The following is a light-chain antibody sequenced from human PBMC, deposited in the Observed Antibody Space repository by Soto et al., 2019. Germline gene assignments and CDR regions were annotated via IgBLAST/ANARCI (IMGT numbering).Light chain of an antibody. CDR3: QQYNNYPRT. Sequence: DIEMTQSPSTLSASIGDGVTMTCRSSGSISGWLAWYQQQPGKAPKLLIYDASNLESGVPSRFSGSGSGTEFTLAISSLQPDDFATYYCQQYNNYPRTFGQGAKVDIK. J-gene: IGKJ1*01. CDR1: GSISGW. CDR2: DAS. V-gene: IGKV1-5*01.